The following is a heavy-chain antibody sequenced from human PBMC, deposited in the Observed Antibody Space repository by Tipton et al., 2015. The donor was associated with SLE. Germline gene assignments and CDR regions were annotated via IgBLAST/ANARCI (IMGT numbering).Heavy chain of an antibody. V-gene: IGHV4-59*08. Sequence: TLSLTCTVSGGSISGNYWSWIRQTPGKGLEWIGSVSNSGNTHYNPSLKSRVTMSVDTSKNQFSLKMSSVTAADTAVFYCARVYGDRYFDYWGQGTLVTVSS. CDR3: ARVYGDRYFDY. J-gene: IGHJ4*02. CDR2: VSNSGNT. D-gene: IGHD4/OR15-4a*01. CDR1: GGSISGNY.